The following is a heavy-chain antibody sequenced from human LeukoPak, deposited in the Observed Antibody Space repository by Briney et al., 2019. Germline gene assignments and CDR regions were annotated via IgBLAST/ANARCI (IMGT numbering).Heavy chain of an antibody. Sequence: GGSLRLSCAASGFTFSSSAMSWVRQVPGKGLEWVSGISASGGSTSYADSVRGRFTISRDNSKNTLYVQMNSLRDEDTAVYYCAGKRGYSYGYDYWGQGTLVTVSS. CDR1: GFTFSSSA. D-gene: IGHD5-18*01. V-gene: IGHV3-23*01. CDR2: ISASGGST. CDR3: AGKRGYSYGYDY. J-gene: IGHJ4*02.